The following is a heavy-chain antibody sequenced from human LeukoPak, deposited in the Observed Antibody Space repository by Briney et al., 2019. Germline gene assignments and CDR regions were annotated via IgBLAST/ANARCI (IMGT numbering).Heavy chain of an antibody. D-gene: IGHD1-1*01. CDR2: IGGSGVDT. CDR3: AKGRVPSYYHSGTDV. J-gene: IGHJ6*02. Sequence: GGSLRLSCAASGFTFSTYAMCWLRQAPGKGLEWVSSIGGSGVDTNHADSVKGRFTISRDNSKNALYLQMNSLRAEDTAVYYCAKGRVPSYYHSGTDVCSQATTVTVSS. CDR1: GFTFSTYA. V-gene: IGHV3-23*01.